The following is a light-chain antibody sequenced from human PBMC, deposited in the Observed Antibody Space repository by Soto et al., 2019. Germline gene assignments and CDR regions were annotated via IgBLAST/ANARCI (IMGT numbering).Light chain of an antibody. V-gene: IGLV2-23*02. CDR2: EVT. Sequence: QSALTQPASVSGSPGQSITISCTGTSSDVGGHNYVSWYQHYPGKAPKLMIYEVTNRPSGVSNRFSGSKSGNTASLTISGLQAEDEADYYCCSYAGSSTSVVFGGGTKVTVL. J-gene: IGLJ2*01. CDR1: SSDVGGHNY. CDR3: CSYAGSSTSVV.